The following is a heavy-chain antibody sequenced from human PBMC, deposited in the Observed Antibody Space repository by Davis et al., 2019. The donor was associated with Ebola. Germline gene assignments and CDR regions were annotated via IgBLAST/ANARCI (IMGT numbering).Heavy chain of an antibody. D-gene: IGHD4-17*01. CDR3: ATLKGSGDYFLLYYYYGMDV. J-gene: IGHJ6*02. CDR1: GGSFSGYY. V-gene: IGHV4-34*01. CDR2: INHSGST. Sequence: GSLRLSCAVYGGSFSGYYWSWIRQPPGKGLEWIGEINHSGSTNYNPSLKSRVTISVDTSKNQFSLKLSSVTAADTAVYYCATLKGSGDYFLLYYYYGMDVWGQGTTVTVSS.